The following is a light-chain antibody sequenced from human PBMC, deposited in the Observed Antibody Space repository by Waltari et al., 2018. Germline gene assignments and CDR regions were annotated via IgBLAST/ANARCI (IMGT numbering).Light chain of an antibody. Sequence: DIVMTQSPDSLAVSLGERATINCKSSQSVFSRPNSKNYLAWFQQQPGQPPKLLIYWASTRESGVPDRFSGSVSRTDFTLTISSLQAEDVAVYYCQQSYSSPRTFGQGTRVQIK. CDR2: WAS. CDR3: QQSYSSPRT. V-gene: IGKV4-1*01. CDR1: QSVFSRPNSKNY. J-gene: IGKJ1*01.